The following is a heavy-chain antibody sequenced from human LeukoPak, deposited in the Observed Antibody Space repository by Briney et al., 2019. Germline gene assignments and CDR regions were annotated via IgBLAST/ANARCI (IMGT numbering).Heavy chain of an antibody. Sequence: GASVKVSCKASGYTFTSYAMHWVRQAPGQRIEWMGWINAGNGNTKYSQKFQGRVTITRDTSASTAYMELSSLRSEDTAVYYCARAPSGSYDKQGYFQHWGQGTLVTVSS. CDR1: GYTFTSYA. D-gene: IGHD3-10*01. CDR2: INAGNGNT. J-gene: IGHJ1*01. CDR3: ARAPSGSYDKQGYFQH. V-gene: IGHV1-3*01.